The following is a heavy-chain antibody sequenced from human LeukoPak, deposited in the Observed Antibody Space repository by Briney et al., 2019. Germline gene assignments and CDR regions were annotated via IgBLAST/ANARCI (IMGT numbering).Heavy chain of an antibody. CDR3: ARHTAMGSPLHY. D-gene: IGHD5-18*01. CDR2: RYYSGST. J-gene: IGHJ4*02. V-gene: IGHV4-39*01. CDR1: GGSISSSAYY. Sequence: SETLSLTCTVSGGSISSSAYYWGWIRQPPGKGLEWIGSRYYSGSTYYNPSLKTRVTISVDTSKNQFSLNLSSGTAADTAVYYCARHTAMGSPLHYWGQGTLVTVSS.